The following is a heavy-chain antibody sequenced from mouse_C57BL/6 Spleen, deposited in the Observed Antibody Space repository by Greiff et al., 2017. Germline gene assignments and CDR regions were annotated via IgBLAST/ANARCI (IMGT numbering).Heavy chain of an antibody. CDR3: ASYGNYAMDY. J-gene: IGHJ4*01. CDR2: INPSSGYN. CDR1: GYTFTNYW. D-gene: IGHD2-1*01. Sequence: VQLQQSGADLAQPGASVKLSCKASGYTFTNYWMHWVNQRPGQGLEWIGYINPSSGYNKYNQKLKDTATLTADKSSNTAYMQLSSLTYEDSAVYYCASYGNYAMDYWGQGTSVTVSS. V-gene: IGHV1-7*01.